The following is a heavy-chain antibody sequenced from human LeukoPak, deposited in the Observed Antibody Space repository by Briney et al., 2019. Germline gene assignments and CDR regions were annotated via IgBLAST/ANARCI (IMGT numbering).Heavy chain of an antibody. V-gene: IGHV4-59*11. D-gene: IGHD1-26*01. CDR3: ARAKYSGSYYDYYYYMDV. CDR2: IYYSGST. J-gene: IGHJ6*03. CDR1: GGSISSHY. Sequence: PSETLSLTCTVSGGSISSHYWSWIRQPPGKGLEWIGYIYYSGSTNYNPSLKSRVTISVDTSKNQFSLKLSSVTAADTAVYYCARAKYSGSYYDYYYYMDVWGKGTTVTVSS.